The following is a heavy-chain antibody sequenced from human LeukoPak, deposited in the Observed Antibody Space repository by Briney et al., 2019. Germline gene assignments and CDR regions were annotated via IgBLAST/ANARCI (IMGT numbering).Heavy chain of an antibody. CDR2: RYYRGST. Sequence: SETLSLTCTVSGGFSSYYWSWIRQPPGKGLEWIGYRYYRGSTNYNPSLKSRVTISVDTSKNQFSLKLSSVTAADTAVYYCARGRLGGSGSYYNVLDYWGQGTLVTVSS. D-gene: IGHD3-10*01. J-gene: IGHJ4*02. V-gene: IGHV4-59*01. CDR1: GGFSSYY. CDR3: ARGRLGGSGSYYNVLDY.